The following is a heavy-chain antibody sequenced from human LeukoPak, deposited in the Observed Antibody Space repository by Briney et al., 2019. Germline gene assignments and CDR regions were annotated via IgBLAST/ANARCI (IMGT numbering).Heavy chain of an antibody. D-gene: IGHD6-13*01. J-gene: IGHJ4*02. CDR3: ARLTYSSSWYYFDY. V-gene: IGHV1-2*06. CDR1: GYTFSDYY. CDR2: INPKSGGT. Sequence: ASVKVSCKASGYTFSDYYIHWVRQAPGEGLEWMGRINPKSGGTNSAQMFQGRVTMTRDTSTSTVYMELSSLRSEDTAVYYCARLTYSSSWYYFDYWGQGTLVTVSS.